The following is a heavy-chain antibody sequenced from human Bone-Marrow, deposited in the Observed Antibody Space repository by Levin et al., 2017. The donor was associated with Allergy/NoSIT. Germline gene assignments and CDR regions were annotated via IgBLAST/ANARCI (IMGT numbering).Heavy chain of an antibody. J-gene: IGHJ4*02. CDR3: ARGRSGITTWDYFDY. Sequence: PSETLSLTCTVSDDSISRYYWSWVRQAPGKGLEWIGYSFYNGIPRYNPSLKSRVTISIDTSNNQISLRLNSVTAADTAVYYCARGRSGITTWDYFDYWGQGALVTVSS. V-gene: IGHV4-59*01. CDR2: SFYNGIP. CDR1: DDSISRYY. D-gene: IGHD2/OR15-2a*01.